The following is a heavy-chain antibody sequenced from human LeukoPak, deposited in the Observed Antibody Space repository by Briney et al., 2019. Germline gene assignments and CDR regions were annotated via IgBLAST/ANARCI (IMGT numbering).Heavy chain of an antibody. D-gene: IGHD5-12*01. CDR2: ISYDGSNK. J-gene: IGHJ4*02. Sequence: GRSLRLSCAASGFTFSSYAMHWVRQAPGKGLEWVAVISYDGSNKYYADSVKGRFTISRDNSKNTLYLQMNSLRAEDTAVYYCAREAGYSGYDSYFDYWGQGTLVTVSS. CDR1: GFTFSSYA. V-gene: IGHV3-30*04. CDR3: AREAGYSGYDSYFDY.